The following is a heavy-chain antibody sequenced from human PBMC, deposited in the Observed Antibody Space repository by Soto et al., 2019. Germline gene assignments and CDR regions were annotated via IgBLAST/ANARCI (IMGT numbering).Heavy chain of an antibody. D-gene: IGHD3-22*01. CDR1: GFTFSSYG. CDR3: ARAEGESSGSPGTKDYGMDV. CDR2: IWYDGSNK. V-gene: IGHV3-33*01. Sequence: PGGSLRLSCAASGFTFSSYGMHWVRQAPGKGLEWVAVIWYDGSNKYYADSVKGRFTISRDNSKNTLYLQMNSLRAEDTAVYYCARAEGESSGSPGTKDYGMDVWGQGTTVTVSS. J-gene: IGHJ6*02.